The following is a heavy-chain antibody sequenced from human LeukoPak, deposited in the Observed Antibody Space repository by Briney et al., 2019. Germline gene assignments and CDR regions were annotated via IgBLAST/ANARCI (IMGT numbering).Heavy chain of an antibody. V-gene: IGHV1-2*06. CDR3: ARSEQFPYYMDV. J-gene: IGHJ6*03. Sequence: ASVKVSCKASGYTFTSYGISWVRQAPGQGLEWMGRINPNSGGTDYAQKFQGRVTMTRDTSISTAYMELSRLRSDDTAVYYCARSEQFPYYMDVWGKGTTVTVSS. D-gene: IGHD6-19*01. CDR1: GYTFTSYG. CDR2: INPNSGGT.